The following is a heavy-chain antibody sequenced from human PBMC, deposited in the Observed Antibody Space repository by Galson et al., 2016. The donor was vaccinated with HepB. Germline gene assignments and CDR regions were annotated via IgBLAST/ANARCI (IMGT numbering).Heavy chain of an antibody. CDR1: GFTFSDFG. CDR2: IWYDGSNK. V-gene: IGHV3-33*01. D-gene: IGHD2-15*01. CDR3: ARFGGSLGMDV. J-gene: IGHJ6*02. Sequence: SLRLSCAASGFTFSDFGMHWVRQAPGKGLEWVALIWYDGSNKHYADSVKGRFTISRDNSKNTLYLQMNSLTDEDTAVYYCARFGGSLGMDVWGQGTTVTVSS.